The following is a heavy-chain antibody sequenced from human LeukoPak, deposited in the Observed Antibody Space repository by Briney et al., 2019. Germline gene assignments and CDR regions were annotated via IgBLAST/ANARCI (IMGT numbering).Heavy chain of an antibody. CDR3: ARVGVDFRYGDSGYDWGFDY. D-gene: IGHD5-12*01. J-gene: IGHJ4*02. CDR2: INHSGST. CDR1: GGSFSGCY. V-gene: IGHV4-34*01. Sequence: SETLSLTCAVYGGSFSGCYWSWIRQPPGKGLEWIGEINHSGSTNYNASLKSRVTISVDTSKNQFSLKLSSVTAADTAVYDCARVGVDFRYGDSGYDWGFDYWGQRTLVSVSS.